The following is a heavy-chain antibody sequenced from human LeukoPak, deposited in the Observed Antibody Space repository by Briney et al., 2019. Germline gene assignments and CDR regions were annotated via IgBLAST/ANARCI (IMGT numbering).Heavy chain of an antibody. D-gene: IGHD3-3*01. CDR1: GFTLSDFP. CDR2: ISSNGISP. J-gene: IGHJ6*02. V-gene: IGHV3-64*01. CDR3: VRAHSIHNYHYGIDV. Sequence: GGSLRLSCAASGFTLSDFPMHWLRQPPGKGLEYVSTISSNGISPYYANSVKGRFTVSRDNSKNTLYLQLGSLRADDTAVYYCVRAHSIHNYHYGIDVWGHGATVTVSS.